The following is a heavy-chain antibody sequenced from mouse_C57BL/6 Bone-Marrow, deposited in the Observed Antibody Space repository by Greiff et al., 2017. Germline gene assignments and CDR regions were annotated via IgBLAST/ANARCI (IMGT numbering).Heavy chain of an antibody. Sequence: EVKLQESGGDLVKPGGSLKLSCAASGFTFSSYGMSWVRQTPDKRLEWVATISRGGSYTYYPDSVKGRFTISRDNAKDTLYLQMSSLKSEDKAMKYSARGGNTINYDRRHLYDYAMDYWGQGTSVTVSS. CDR3: ARGGNTINYDRRHLYDYAMDY. CDR1: GFTFSSYG. CDR2: ISRGGSYT. D-gene: IGHD2-4*01. V-gene: IGHV5-6*01. J-gene: IGHJ4*01.